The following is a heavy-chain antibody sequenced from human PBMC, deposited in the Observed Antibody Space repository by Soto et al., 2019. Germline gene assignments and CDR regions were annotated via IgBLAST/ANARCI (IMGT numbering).Heavy chain of an antibody. CDR1: GYSISSGYH. CDR3: ARQDRVVAEGRWFDP. J-gene: IGHJ5*02. CDR2: VHYSGNT. V-gene: IGHV4-38-2*02. Sequence: ASETLSLTCTVSGYSISSGYHWAWIRQPPGKGLEWLGSVHYSGNTYYNPSLKSRLTISVDKSKNQFSLNLSSVTAADTAVYYCARQDRVVAEGRWFDPWGQGTLVT. D-gene: IGHD2-15*01.